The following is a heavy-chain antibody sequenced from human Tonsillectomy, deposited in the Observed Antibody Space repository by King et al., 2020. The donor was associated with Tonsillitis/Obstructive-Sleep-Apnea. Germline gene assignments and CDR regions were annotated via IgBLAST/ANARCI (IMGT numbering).Heavy chain of an antibody. CDR1: GDSVSSGSFY. J-gene: IGHJ5*02. CDR2: INDSGNT. Sequence: VPLPESGPGLVKSSETLSLTCSVSGDSVSSGSFYWSWIRQPPGKGLEWMGYINDSGNTKYNPSLRSRVTISVDTSKNQFSLKLSSVTAADTAVYYCARDLRSATYSEGWFDPWGQGTLVTVSS. V-gene: IGHV4-61*01. D-gene: IGHD1-26*01. CDR3: ARDLRSATYSEGWFDP.